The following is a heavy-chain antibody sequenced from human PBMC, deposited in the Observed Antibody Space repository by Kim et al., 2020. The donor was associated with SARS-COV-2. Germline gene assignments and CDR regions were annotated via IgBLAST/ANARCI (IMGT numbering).Heavy chain of an antibody. D-gene: IGHD2-8*01. CDR1: AFTFSSYA. Sequence: RGSLRLSCAASAFTFSSYAMSWVRQAPGKGLEWVSGISGSGGSTYYADSVKGRFTISRDNSKNTLYLQMNSLRAEDTAVYYCAKASTIVLMVYARYWGQGTLVTVSS. CDR3: AKASTIVLMVYARY. J-gene: IGHJ4*02. V-gene: IGHV3-23*01. CDR2: ISGSGGST.